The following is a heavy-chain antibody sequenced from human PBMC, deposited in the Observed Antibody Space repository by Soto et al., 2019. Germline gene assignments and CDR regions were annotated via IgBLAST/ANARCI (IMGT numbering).Heavy chain of an antibody. V-gene: IGHV4-59*01. J-gene: IGHJ5*02. CDR3: ARDTVLTGMFDL. D-gene: IGHD4-17*01. CDR2: VYYTGTT. Sequence: SETLSLTCTVSGGSIGSYHWSWVRQPPGKGLEWIASVYYTGTTNYNPSLGSRVTISIDAPENQISLKLTSVTAADTAFYYCARDTVLTGMFDLWGQGTLVTVS. CDR1: GGSIGSYH.